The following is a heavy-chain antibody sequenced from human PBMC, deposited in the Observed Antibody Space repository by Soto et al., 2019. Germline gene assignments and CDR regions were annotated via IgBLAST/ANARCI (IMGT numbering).Heavy chain of an antibody. CDR3: AKDHSSGYPCWDDY. V-gene: IGHV3-23*01. CDR1: GFTFSSYA. Sequence: PGGSLRLSXAASGFTFSSYAMSWVRQAPGKGLEWVSAISGSGGSTYYADSVKGRFTISRDNSKNTLYLQMNSLRAEDTAVYYCAKDHSSGYPCWDDYWGQGTLVTVSS. D-gene: IGHD3-22*01. J-gene: IGHJ4*02. CDR2: ISGSGGST.